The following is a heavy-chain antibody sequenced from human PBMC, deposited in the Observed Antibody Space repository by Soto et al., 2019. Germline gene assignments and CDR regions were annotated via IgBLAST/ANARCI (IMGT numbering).Heavy chain of an antibody. J-gene: IGHJ6*02. CDR2: IYHSGST. CDR1: GGSISSSNW. D-gene: IGHD3-22*01. V-gene: IGHV4-4*02. Sequence: SETLSLTCAVSGGSISSSNWWSWVRQPPGKGLEWIGEIYHSGSTNYNPSLKSRVTISADKSKNQFSLKLSSVTAADTAVYYCARDPRDYYYDSSGYYHYGMDVWGQGTTVTVSS. CDR3: ARDPRDYYYDSSGYYHYGMDV.